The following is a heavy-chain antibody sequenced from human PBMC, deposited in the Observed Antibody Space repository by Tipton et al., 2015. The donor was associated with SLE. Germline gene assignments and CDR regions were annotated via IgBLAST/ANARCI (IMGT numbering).Heavy chain of an antibody. D-gene: IGHD2-21*02. CDR2: IYDSGST. Sequence: TLSLTCTVPGVSISRSYWSWIRQSPGKGLEWIGFIYDSGSTSYNPSLKSRVTMSVDTSKNQFSLKLSSVTAADTAVYYCARGMVTWRGAIVGVDVWGQGTTVNVSS. V-gene: IGHV4-59*08. J-gene: IGHJ6*02. CDR1: GVSISRSY. CDR3: ARGMVTWRGAIVGVDV.